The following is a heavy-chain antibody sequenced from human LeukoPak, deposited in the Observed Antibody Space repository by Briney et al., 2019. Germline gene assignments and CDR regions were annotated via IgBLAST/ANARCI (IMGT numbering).Heavy chain of an antibody. Sequence: GGSLRLSCAASGFTFSSYWMSWVRQAPGKGLEWVANIKQDGSEKYYVDSVKGRFTISRDNAKNSLYLQMNNLRPEDTAVYYCARELRSGSSNWFDPWGQGTLVTVSS. CDR1: GFTFSSYW. D-gene: IGHD3-10*01. V-gene: IGHV3-7*01. CDR2: IKQDGSEK. CDR3: ARELRSGSSNWFDP. J-gene: IGHJ5*02.